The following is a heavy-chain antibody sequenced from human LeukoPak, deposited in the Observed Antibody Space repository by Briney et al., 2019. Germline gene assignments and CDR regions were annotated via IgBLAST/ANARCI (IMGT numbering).Heavy chain of an antibody. CDR1: GYTFTGYY. CDR2: INPNSGGT. V-gene: IGHV1-2*02. J-gene: IGHJ5*02. CDR3: ARSDIVATIIWFDP. D-gene: IGHD5-12*01. Sequence: ASVKVSCKASGYTFTGYYMHWVRRAPGQGLEWMGWINPNSGGTNYAQKFQGRVTMTRDTSISTAYMELSRLRSDDTAVYYCARSDIVATIIWFDPWGQGTLVTVSS.